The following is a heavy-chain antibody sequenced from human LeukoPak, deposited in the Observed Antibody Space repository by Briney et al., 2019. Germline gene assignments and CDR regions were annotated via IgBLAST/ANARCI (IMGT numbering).Heavy chain of an antibody. V-gene: IGHV1-2*06. Sequence: GASVKVSCKASGYTFTGHYMHWVRQAPGQGPEWMGRIDPKSGDTNYAQKFQGRVTLTRDTSISTAYMELNRLRSDDTAVYYCARDNGVGATTVWFDPWGQGSLVTVSS. J-gene: IGHJ5*02. CDR3: ARDNGVGATTVWFDP. CDR2: IDPKSGDT. D-gene: IGHD1-26*01. CDR1: GYTFTGHY.